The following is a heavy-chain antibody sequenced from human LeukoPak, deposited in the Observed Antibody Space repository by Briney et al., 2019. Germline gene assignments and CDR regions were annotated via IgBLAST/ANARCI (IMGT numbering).Heavy chain of an antibody. D-gene: IGHD3-22*01. Sequence: PGGSLRLSCAASGLTFSSYGMHWVRQAPGKGLEWVAVIWYDGSNKYYADSVKGRFTISRDNSKNTLYPQMNSLRAEDTAVYYCAKDREYYDSSGPVDYWGQGTLVTVSS. CDR3: AKDREYYDSSGPVDY. CDR2: IWYDGSNK. V-gene: IGHV3-33*06. J-gene: IGHJ4*02. CDR1: GLTFSSYG.